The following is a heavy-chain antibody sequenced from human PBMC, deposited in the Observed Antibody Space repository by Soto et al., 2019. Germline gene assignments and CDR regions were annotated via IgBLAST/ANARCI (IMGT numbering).Heavy chain of an antibody. V-gene: IGHV5-10-1*01. CDR3: ENIGGSSQNGAY. CDR2: IDPSDSYT. Sequence: VESLKISFKVSGDSITNYLIILVLQMPGKGPDWMGKIDPSDSYTNYSPSFQGHVTISIDKSINTVYLQWSSLRASDTAMYYCENIGGSSQNGAYWGQGTPVNV. J-gene: IGHJ4*02. CDR1: GDSITNYL. D-gene: IGHD3-16*01.